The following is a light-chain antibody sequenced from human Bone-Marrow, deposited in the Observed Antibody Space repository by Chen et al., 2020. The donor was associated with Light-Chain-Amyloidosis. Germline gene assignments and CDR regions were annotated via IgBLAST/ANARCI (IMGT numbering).Light chain of an antibody. CDR3: QVWDRSSDRPV. CDR1: NIGSTS. CDR2: DDS. J-gene: IGLJ3*02. Sequence: SYVLTQPSSVSVAPGQTATIACGGNNIGSTSVHWYQQTPGQAPLLVVYDDSDRLSGIPERLSGSNSGNTATRTISRVEAGDEADYYCQVWDRSSDRPVFGGGTKLTVL. V-gene: IGLV3-21*02.